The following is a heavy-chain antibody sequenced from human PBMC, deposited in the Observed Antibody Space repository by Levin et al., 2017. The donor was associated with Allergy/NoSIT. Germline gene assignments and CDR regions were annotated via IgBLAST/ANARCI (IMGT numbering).Heavy chain of an antibody. CDR1: GDSVSSNSAA. D-gene: IGHD3-10*01. V-gene: IGHV6-1*01. CDR2: TYYRSKWYN. CDR3: ARGYYGSGSYYVADLIKDYFDY. J-gene: IGHJ4*02. Sequence: SETLSLTCAISGDSVSSNSAAWNWIRQSPSRGLEWLGRTYYRSKWYNDYAVSVKSRITINPDTSKNQFSLQLNSVTPEDTAVYYCARGYYGSGSYYVADLIKDYFDYWGQGTLVTVSS.